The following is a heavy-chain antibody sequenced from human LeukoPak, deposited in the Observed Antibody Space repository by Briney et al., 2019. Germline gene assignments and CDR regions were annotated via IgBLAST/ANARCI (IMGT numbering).Heavy chain of an antibody. J-gene: IGHJ2*01. Sequence: GGSLRLSCAASGFTFSSYWMSWVRQAPGKGLEWVSAISGSGGSTYYADSVKGRFTISRDNSKNTLYLQMNSLRAEDTAVYYCAKSIVVVPAARRVGYFDLWGRGTLVTVSS. V-gene: IGHV3-23*01. D-gene: IGHD2-2*01. CDR3: AKSIVVVPAARRVGYFDL. CDR2: ISGSGGST. CDR1: GFTFSSYW.